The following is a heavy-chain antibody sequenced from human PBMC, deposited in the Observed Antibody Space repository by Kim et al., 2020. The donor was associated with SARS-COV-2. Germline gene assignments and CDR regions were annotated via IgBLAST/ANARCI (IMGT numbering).Heavy chain of an antibody. J-gene: IGHJ4*02. D-gene: IGHD3-10*01. CDR3: ARATGVRGVIDY. Sequence: NYNPSLKSRVTISVDKSKNQFSLKLSSVTAADTAVYYCARATGVRGVIDYWGQGTLVTVSS. V-gene: IGHV4-4*02.